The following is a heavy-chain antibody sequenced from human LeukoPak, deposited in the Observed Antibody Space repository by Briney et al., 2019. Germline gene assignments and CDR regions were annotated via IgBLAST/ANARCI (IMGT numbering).Heavy chain of an antibody. CDR3: ARRPPYGSATEPFDY. Sequence: GDSLKISCQVSGFDFANSWIGWVRQMPGKGLEWMGIIYPGDFDTRYSPSFQGQVTTSADKSITTAYLRSSSLKASDTAMYYCARRPPYGSATEPFDYWGQGTLVTVSS. CDR1: GFDFANSW. V-gene: IGHV5-51*01. D-gene: IGHD3-10*01. J-gene: IGHJ4*02. CDR2: IYPGDFDT.